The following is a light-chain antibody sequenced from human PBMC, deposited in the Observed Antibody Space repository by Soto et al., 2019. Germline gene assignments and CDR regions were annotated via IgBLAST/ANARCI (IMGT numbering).Light chain of an antibody. V-gene: IGLV1-40*01. J-gene: IGLJ2*01. CDR1: SSNIGAGYD. CDR2: GNS. CDR3: QSHDSSLSVHVV. Sequence: QSALTQPPSVSGAPGQRVTISCTGSSSNIGAGYDVHWYQQLPGTAPKLLIYGNSNRPSGVPDRFSGSKSGTSASLAITGLQAEDEADYYCQSHDSSLSVHVVFGGGTKVTVL.